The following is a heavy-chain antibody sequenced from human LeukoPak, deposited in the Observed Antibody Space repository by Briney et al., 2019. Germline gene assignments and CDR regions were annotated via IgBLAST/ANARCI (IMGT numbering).Heavy chain of an antibody. CDR2: IYYSGNT. V-gene: IGHV4-59*01. CDR1: GGSLSNYY. Sequence: PSETLSLTCTVSGGSLSNYYWIWIRQPPGKGLEWIGYIYYSGNTSYSPSLKSRVTISVDTSKNQFSLKLNSETAAHTAVYYCARDYGDYANWFDPWGQGTLVTVSS. CDR3: ARDYGDYANWFDP. D-gene: IGHD4-17*01. J-gene: IGHJ5*02.